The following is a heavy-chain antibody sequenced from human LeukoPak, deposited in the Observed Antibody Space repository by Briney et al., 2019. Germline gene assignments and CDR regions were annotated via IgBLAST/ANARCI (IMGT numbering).Heavy chain of an antibody. V-gene: IGHV4-30-2*01. Sequence: PSGTLSLTCAVSGGSISSGGYPWSWIRQPPGKGLEWIGYIYHSGSTYYNPSLKSRVTISVDRSKNQFSLKLSSVTAADTAVYYCARGGYDYVWGSYHLGAFDIWGQGTMVTVSS. D-gene: IGHD3-16*02. CDR1: GGSISSGGYP. J-gene: IGHJ3*02. CDR2: IYHSGST. CDR3: ARGGYDYVWGSYHLGAFDI.